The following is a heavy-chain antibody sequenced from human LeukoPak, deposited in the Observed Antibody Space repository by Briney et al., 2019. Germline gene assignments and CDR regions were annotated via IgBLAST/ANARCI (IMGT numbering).Heavy chain of an antibody. CDR1: GFTFSSYW. D-gene: IGHD3/OR15-3a*01. Sequence: GGSLRLSCAASGFTFSSYWMSWVRQAPGKGLEWVANIKQDGSEKYYVDSVKGRFTISRDNAKNSLYLQMNSLRAEDTAVYYCARGGASDFVPEQQPSHYFDYWGQGTLVTVSS. CDR3: ARGGASDFVPEQQPSHYFDY. J-gene: IGHJ4*02. CDR2: IKQDGSEK. V-gene: IGHV3-7*01.